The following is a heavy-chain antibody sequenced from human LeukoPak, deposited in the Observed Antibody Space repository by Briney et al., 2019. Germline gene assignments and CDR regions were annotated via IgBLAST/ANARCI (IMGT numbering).Heavy chain of an antibody. J-gene: IGHJ4*02. D-gene: IGHD6-19*01. Sequence: GGSLRLSCAASGFTFSSYGMHWVRQAPGKGLEWVAFIRYDGSNKYYADSVKGRFTISRDNSKNTLYLQMNSLRAEDTAVYYCARDRKYSSGYYYFDYWGQGTLVTVSS. CDR1: GFTFSSYG. V-gene: IGHV3-30*02. CDR2: IRYDGSNK. CDR3: ARDRKYSSGYYYFDY.